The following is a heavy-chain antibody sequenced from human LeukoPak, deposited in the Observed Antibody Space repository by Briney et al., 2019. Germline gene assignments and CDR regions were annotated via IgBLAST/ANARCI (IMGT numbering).Heavy chain of an antibody. V-gene: IGHV1-69*05. CDR2: IIPIFRAT. D-gene: IGHD5-24*01. CDR1: GGTFSSYG. Sequence: SVEVSCKPSGGTFSSYGVSWVRQAPGQGLEWMGGIIPIFRATNYAQRFRGRVTITTDESTSTVYMELSSLRSEDTAVYYCARSQRAGYNVYYFDSWGQGTLVTVSS. J-gene: IGHJ4*02. CDR3: ARSQRAGYNVYYFDS.